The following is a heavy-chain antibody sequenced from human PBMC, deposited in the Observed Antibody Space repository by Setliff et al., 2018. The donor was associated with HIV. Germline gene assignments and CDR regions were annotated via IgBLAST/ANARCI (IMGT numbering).Heavy chain of an antibody. Sequence: SETLSLTCTVSGGSIRTSSYYWGWIRQPPGKGLEWLGSIFYSGTTYYNPSFKSRVSLSVDTSKNQFSLRLSSVTASDTAVYYCARMVSDYIGHSDYWGQGTLVTVSS. CDR1: GGSIRTSSYY. J-gene: IGHJ4*02. CDR2: IFYSGTT. CDR3: ARMVSDYIGHSDY. D-gene: IGHD3-16*01. V-gene: IGHV4-39*07.